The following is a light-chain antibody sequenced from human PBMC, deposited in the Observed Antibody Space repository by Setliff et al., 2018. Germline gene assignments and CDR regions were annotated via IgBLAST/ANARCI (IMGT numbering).Light chain of an antibody. CDR3: GTWDGSLSGVV. J-gene: IGLJ1*01. CDR2: DNN. V-gene: IGLV1-51*01. CDR1: SSNIGNNY. Sequence: QSVLTQPPSVSAAPGQKVTISCSGRSSNIGNNYVSWYQQLPGTAPKPLIYDNNKRPSGIPARFSASKSGTSATLAITRLQTGDEADYYCGTWDGSLSGVVFGTGTKV.